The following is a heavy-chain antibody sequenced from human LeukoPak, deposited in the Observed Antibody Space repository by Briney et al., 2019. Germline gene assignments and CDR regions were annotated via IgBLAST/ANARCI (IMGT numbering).Heavy chain of an antibody. CDR2: TYYSGST. D-gene: IGHD4-17*01. CDR1: GGSISSYY. Sequence: SETLSLTCTVSGGSISSYYWSWIRQPPGKGLEWIGYTYYSGSTNYNPSLKSRVTISVDTSKNQFSLKLSSVTAADAAVYYCARLRNYGDYVSDAFDIWGQGTMVTVSS. CDR3: ARLRNYGDYVSDAFDI. V-gene: IGHV4-59*08. J-gene: IGHJ3*02.